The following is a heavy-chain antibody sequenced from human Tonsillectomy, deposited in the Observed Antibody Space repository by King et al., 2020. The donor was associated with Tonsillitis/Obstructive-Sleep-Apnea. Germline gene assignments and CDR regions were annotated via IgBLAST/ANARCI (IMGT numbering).Heavy chain of an antibody. J-gene: IGHJ4*02. CDR2: INTNTGNP. CDR1: GFTFTSYS. Sequence: QLVQSGSELKKPGSSVKVACKASGFTFTSYSMNWVRQSPGQGLEWMGWINTNTGNPTSAQGFTGRFAFSLVTSVSTAYLQINGLKAEDTALYYCARDPRVAVAGSFDYWGQGTLVTVSS. D-gene: IGHD6-19*01. CDR3: ARDPRVAVAGSFDY. V-gene: IGHV7-4-1*02.